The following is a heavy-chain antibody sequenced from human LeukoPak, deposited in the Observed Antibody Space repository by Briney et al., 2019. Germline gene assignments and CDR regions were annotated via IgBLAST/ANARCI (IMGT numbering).Heavy chain of an antibody. J-gene: IGHJ4*02. CDR3: ARDSAGNDY. CDR1: EFTFSTYW. V-gene: IGHV3-7*01. CDR2: IKQDGSEK. D-gene: IGHD6-13*01. Sequence: GGSLRLSCAASEFTFSTYWMSWVRQAPGKGLEGVANIKQDGSEKYYVDSVKGRFTISRDNAKNSLYLQMNDLRAEDTAMYYCARDSAGNDYWGQGTLVTVSS.